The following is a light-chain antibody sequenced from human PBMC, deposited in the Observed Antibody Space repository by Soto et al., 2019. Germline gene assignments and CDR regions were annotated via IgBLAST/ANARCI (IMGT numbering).Light chain of an antibody. V-gene: IGKV3-20*01. Sequence: EIVLTQSPGTLSLSPGERATLSCRASQSVSSNSLAWYQQKPGQAPRLLIYGASSRATGIPDRLSGSGSGADFTLTISRLEPEDFAVYYCQQYGSSPMYTFGQGTKLEIK. J-gene: IGKJ2*01. CDR3: QQYGSSPMYT. CDR2: GAS. CDR1: QSVSSNS.